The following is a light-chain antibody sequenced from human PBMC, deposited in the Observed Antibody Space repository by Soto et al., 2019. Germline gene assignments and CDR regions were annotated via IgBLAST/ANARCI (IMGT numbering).Light chain of an antibody. CDR1: QGVSGY. V-gene: IGKV3-20*01. CDR2: GAS. CDR3: QHYAGGSRIT. J-gene: IGKJ5*01. Sequence: EIVLTQSPGTLSLSPGERATLSCRASQGVSGYLAWYQQKPGQAPRLLIYGASTRATGVPARFSGSASGTEFTLTISRLEPEDFALYYCQHYAGGSRITFGQGTRLEIK.